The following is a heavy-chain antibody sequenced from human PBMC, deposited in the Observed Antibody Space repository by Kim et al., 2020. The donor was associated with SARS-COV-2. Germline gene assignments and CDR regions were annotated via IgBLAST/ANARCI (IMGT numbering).Heavy chain of an antibody. Sequence: SETLSLTCTVSGGSISSYYWSWIRQPPGKGLEWIGYIYYSGSTNYNPSLKSRVTISVDTSKNQFSLKLSSVTAADTAVYYCAREWGYYGSGTGARFDPWGQGTLVTVSS. CDR2: IYYSGST. J-gene: IGHJ5*02. CDR1: GGSISSYY. V-gene: IGHV4-59*01. D-gene: IGHD3-10*01. CDR3: AREWGYYGSGTGARFDP.